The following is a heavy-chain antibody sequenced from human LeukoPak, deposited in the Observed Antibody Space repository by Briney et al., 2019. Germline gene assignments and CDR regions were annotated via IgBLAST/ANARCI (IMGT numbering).Heavy chain of an antibody. V-gene: IGHV4-34*01. CDR3: ARGGLFRLYLAPRYFDY. J-gene: IGHJ4*02. CDR1: GGSFSGYY. CDR2: INHSGST. D-gene: IGHD3-3*01. Sequence: PSETLSLTCAVYGGSFSGYYWSWIRQPPGKGLEWIGEINHSGSTNYNPSLKSRVTISVDTSKNQFSLKLSSVTAADTAVYYCARGGLFRLYLAPRYFDYRGQGTLVTVSS.